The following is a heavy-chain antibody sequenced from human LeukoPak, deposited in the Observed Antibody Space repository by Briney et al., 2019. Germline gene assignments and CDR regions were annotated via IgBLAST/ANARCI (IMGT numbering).Heavy chain of an antibody. D-gene: IGHD6-13*01. CDR3: ARDSLQYSSSWYSAFDI. V-gene: IGHV1-18*01. J-gene: IGHJ3*02. CDR1: GYTFTSYG. Sequence: VASVKVSCKASGYTFTSYGISWVRQAPGQGLEWMGWISAYNGNTNYAQKLQGRVTMTTDTSASTAYMELRSLRSDDTAVYYCARDSLQYSSSWYSAFDIWGQGTMVTVSS. CDR2: ISAYNGNT.